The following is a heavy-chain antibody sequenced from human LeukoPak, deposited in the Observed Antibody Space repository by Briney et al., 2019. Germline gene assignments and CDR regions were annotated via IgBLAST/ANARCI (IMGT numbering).Heavy chain of an antibody. Sequence: SETLSLTCTVSGGSISSYYWSWIRQPPGKGLEWIGYIYYSGSTNYNPSLKSRVTISVDTSKNQFSLKLSSVTAADTDVYYCARVTTTVTPGQYYYYGMDVWGKGTTVTVSS. CDR3: ARVTTTVTPGQYYYYGMDV. V-gene: IGHV4-59*01. CDR2: IYYSGST. D-gene: IGHD4-17*01. J-gene: IGHJ6*04. CDR1: GGSISSYY.